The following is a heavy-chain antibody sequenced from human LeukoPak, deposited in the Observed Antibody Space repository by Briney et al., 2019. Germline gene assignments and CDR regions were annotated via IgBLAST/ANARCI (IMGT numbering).Heavy chain of an antibody. CDR3: ASCGLYHWYFEL. CDR2: IKPDGSEK. V-gene: IGHV3-7*01. D-gene: IGHD2/OR15-2a*01. Sequence: GGSLRLSCAASGFPFSSYWMSWVRQAPGKGLEWVANIKPDGSEKNYVDSVKGRFTISRDNAKNSLYLQMNSLRAEDTAVFYCASCGLYHWYFELWGRGTLVTVSS. CDR1: GFPFSSYW. J-gene: IGHJ2*01.